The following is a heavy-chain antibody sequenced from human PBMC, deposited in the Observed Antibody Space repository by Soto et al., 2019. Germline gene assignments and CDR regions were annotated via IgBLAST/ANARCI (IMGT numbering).Heavy chain of an antibody. V-gene: IGHV4-34*01. CDR2: INHSGST. D-gene: IGHD6-19*01. CDR3: ARGEAVVPLAVVTNFDY. J-gene: IGHJ4*02. CDR1: GGSFSGYY. Sequence: QVQLQQWGAGLLKPSETLSLTCAVYGGSFSGYYWSWIRQPPGKGLEWIGEINHSGSTNYNPSLKSRVTISVDTSKNQFSLKLSSVTAADTAVYYCARGEAVVPLAVVTNFDYWGQGTLVTVSS.